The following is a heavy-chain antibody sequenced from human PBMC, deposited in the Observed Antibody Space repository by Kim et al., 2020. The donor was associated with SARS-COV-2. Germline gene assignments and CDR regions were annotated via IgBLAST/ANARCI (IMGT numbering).Heavy chain of an antibody. CDR2: ISYDGSNK. CDR3: AKSFSGSYFGYDY. V-gene: IGHV3-30*18. Sequence: SLRLSCAASGFTFNTYGMHWVRPAPGKGLEWVAVISYDGSNKYYADSVKGRFTISRDNSKNTLYLQMNSLRIEDTAVYYCAKSFSGSYFGYDYWGQGTLVTVSS. D-gene: IGHD1-26*01. J-gene: IGHJ4*02. CDR1: GFTFNTYG.